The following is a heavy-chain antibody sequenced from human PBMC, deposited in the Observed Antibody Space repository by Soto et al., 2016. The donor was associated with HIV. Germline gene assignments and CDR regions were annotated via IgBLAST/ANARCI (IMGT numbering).Heavy chain of an antibody. Sequence: QVQLVQSGAEVKKPGASVKVSCRASGYTFTDYHIHWVRQAPGQGLEWMGWIDPKSGGTYSAQRFQGRLTVTRDTSISFVYLELSGLTSDDTAVYYCARRAVRLFDWFPRGYFDYWGQGMGVTVSS. CDR1: GYTFTDYH. D-gene: IGHD3-9*01. V-gene: IGHV1-2*02. CDR3: ARRAVRLFDWFPRGYFDY. J-gene: IGHJ4*02. CDR2: IDPKSGGT.